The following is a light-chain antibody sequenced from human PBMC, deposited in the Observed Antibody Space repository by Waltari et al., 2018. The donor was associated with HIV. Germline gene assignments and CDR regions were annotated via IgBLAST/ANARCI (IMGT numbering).Light chain of an antibody. J-gene: IGKJ1*01. CDR2: GAS. V-gene: IGKV3-20*01. Sequence: EIVLTQSPGTLSLSPGERAALSCRASQSVTSNYLAWYQQKPGRAPRLLISGASNMASGIPDRFRGSGAGTDFTLTISRLEPEDFAVYYCQQYGTSQWTFGRGTKVEI. CDR3: QQYGTSQWT. CDR1: QSVTSNY.